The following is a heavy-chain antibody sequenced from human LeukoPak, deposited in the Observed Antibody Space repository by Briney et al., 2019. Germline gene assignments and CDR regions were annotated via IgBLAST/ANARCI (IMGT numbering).Heavy chain of an antibody. CDR2: IYRGGST. V-gene: IGHV3-66*04. J-gene: IGHJ4*02. CDR3: ARLSANSSAYFFDY. CDR1: GFTVGSNY. D-gene: IGHD3-22*01. Sequence: SGGSLRLSCAASGFTVGSNYMSWVRQAPGKGLEWVSIIYRGGSTNYADSVKGRFTISRDTSKNTPYLQMNSLRAEDTAVYYCARLSANSSAYFFDYWGQGTLVTVSS.